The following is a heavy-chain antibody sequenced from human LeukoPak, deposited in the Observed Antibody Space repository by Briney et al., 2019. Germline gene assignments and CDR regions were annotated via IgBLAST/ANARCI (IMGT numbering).Heavy chain of an antibody. V-gene: IGHV4-34*01. CDR3: ARRSTNWFDP. D-gene: IGHD2-2*01. CDR1: GGSFSGYY. Sequence: SETLSLTCAVYGGSFSGYYWSWIRQPPGKGLEWIGEINHSGSTNYNPSLKSRVTISVDTSKNQFSLKLSSVTAADTAVYYCARRSTNWFDPWGQGTLVTVSS. J-gene: IGHJ5*02. CDR2: INHSGST.